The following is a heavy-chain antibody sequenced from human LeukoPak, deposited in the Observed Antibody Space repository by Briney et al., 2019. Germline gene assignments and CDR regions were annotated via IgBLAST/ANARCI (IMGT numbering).Heavy chain of an antibody. CDR1: GGSISSYY. CDR3: ARGKYTDDAFDI. V-gene: IGHV4-59*01. D-gene: IGHD3-10*01. J-gene: IGHJ3*02. CDR2: IYYSGST. Sequence: SETLSLTCTVSGGSISSYYWSWIRQPPGKGLEWIGYIYYSGSTNYNPSLKSRVTISVDTSKNQFPLKLSSVTAADTAVYYCARGKYTDDAFDIWGQGTMVTVSS.